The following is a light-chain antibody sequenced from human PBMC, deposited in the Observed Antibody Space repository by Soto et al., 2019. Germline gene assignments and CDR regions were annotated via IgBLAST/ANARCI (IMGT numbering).Light chain of an antibody. J-gene: IGLJ3*02. CDR3: SSYAGSNNLV. CDR2: EVT. Sequence: QSALTQPPSASGSPGQSVTISCTGTSSDVGGYNFVSWYQQPPGKAPKVLIYEVTKRPSGVPDRFSGSKSGNTASLTVSGLQAEDEADYYCSSYAGSNNLVFGRGTKLTVL. CDR1: SSDVGGYNF. V-gene: IGLV2-8*01.